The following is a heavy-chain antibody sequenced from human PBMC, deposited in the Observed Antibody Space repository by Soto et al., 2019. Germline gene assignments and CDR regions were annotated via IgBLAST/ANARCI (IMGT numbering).Heavy chain of an antibody. CDR2: IKEDGTET. Sequence: GRSLRLSCAVSGLTFSSNWMSWVRQVPGKGLEWVAHIKEDGTETYYVDSVKGRFTISRDNAKNSLYLQMNSLRAEDTAVYYCARVRRGEPGDYWGQGTLVTVSS. CDR1: GLTFSSNW. CDR3: ARVRRGEPGDY. J-gene: IGHJ4*02. V-gene: IGHV3-7*01. D-gene: IGHD3-10*01.